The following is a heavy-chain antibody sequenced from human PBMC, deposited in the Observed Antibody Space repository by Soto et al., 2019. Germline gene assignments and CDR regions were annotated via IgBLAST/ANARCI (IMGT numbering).Heavy chain of an antibody. V-gene: IGHV3-30-3*01. CDR3: ARGDTSDIEMALQRSGMDV. J-gene: IGHJ6*02. CDR1: GFPFSSYA. D-gene: IGHD5-12*01. Sequence: QVQLVESGGGVVQPGRSLRLSCAASGFPFSSYAMHWVRQAPGKGLEWVAVISYDGSNKYYADSVKGRFTISRDNSKNTLYLQMNSLRAEDTAVYYCARGDTSDIEMALQRSGMDVWGQGTTVTVSS. CDR2: ISYDGSNK.